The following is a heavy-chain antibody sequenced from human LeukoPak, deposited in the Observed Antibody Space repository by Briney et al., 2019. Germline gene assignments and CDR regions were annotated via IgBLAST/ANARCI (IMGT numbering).Heavy chain of an antibody. J-gene: IGHJ3*02. Sequence: SETLSLTCTVSGGSISSGSYYWSWIRQPAGKGLEWIGRIYTSGSTNYNPSLKSRVTISVDTSKNQFSLKLSSVTAADTAVYYCASYCSSTSCPHRRAFDIWGQGTMVTVSS. V-gene: IGHV4-61*02. CDR3: ASYCSSTSCPHRRAFDI. D-gene: IGHD2-2*01. CDR1: GGSISSGSYY. CDR2: IYTSGST.